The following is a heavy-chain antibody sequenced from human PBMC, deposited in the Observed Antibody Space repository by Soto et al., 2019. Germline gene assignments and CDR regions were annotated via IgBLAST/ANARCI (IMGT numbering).Heavy chain of an antibody. V-gene: IGHV1-69*13. J-gene: IGHJ6*02. Sequence: SVKVSCKASGGTFSSYAISWVRQAPGQGLEWMGGIIPIFGTANYAQKFQGRVTITADESTSTAYMELSSLRSEDTAVYYCARAFGDYSNYYYYYGMDVWGQGTTVTVSS. CDR3: ARAFGDYSNYYYYYGMDV. CDR1: GGTFSSYA. D-gene: IGHD4-17*01. CDR2: IIPIFGTA.